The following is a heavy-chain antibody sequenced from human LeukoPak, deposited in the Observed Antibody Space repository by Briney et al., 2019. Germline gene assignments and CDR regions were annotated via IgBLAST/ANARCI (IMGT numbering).Heavy chain of an antibody. CDR3: AKNSEQGAPAPLDY. D-gene: IGHD4/OR15-4a*01. CDR1: GFTFSTYI. J-gene: IGHJ4*02. Sequence: PGGSLRLSCAVSGFTFSTYIMNWVRQAPGKGLEWVSVIYSGGSTYYADSVKGRFTISRDNSKNTLYLQMNSLRAEDTAVYYCAKNSEQGAPAPLDYWGQGTLVTVSS. V-gene: IGHV3-23*03. CDR2: IYSGGST.